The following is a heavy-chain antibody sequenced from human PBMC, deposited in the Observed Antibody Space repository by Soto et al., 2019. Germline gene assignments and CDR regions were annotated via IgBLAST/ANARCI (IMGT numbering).Heavy chain of an antibody. D-gene: IGHD3-16*01. CDR3: ARVKLGSYDWIDP. CDR1: GFIFSSYW. Sequence: EVQLVESGGGLGQPGGSLRLSCEASGFIFSSYWMHWVRQAPGKGLAWVARIKTDGSRTSYADSVKGRFTISRDNAKNTVYLQMNSLRAEDKAVYFCARVKLGSYDWIDPWGQGTLVTVSS. CDR2: IKTDGSRT. V-gene: IGHV3-74*01. J-gene: IGHJ5*02.